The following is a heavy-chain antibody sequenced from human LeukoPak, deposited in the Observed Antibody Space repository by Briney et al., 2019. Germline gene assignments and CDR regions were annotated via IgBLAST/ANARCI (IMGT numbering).Heavy chain of an antibody. J-gene: IGHJ4*02. CDR1: GLLLCTQA. D-gene: IGHD1-7*01. Sequence: GGSQRLSCRPSGLLLCTQAGTGVRLAPGKGLEWVSGIINSGGSTYYADSVKGRCTISRDNSRNTLYLQMNSLRAEYTAIYYRAKSTPAAGTSPVPFDYWGQGTLVTVSS. CDR2: IINSGGST. V-gene: IGHV3-23*01. CDR3: AKSTPAAGTSPVPFDY.